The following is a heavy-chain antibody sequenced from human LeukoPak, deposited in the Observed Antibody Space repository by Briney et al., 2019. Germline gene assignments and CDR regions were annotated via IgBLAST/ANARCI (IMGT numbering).Heavy chain of an antibody. V-gene: IGHV1-69*05. J-gene: IGHJ5*02. CDR2: IIPIFGTA. D-gene: IGHD3-10*01. CDR3: AETPWFGELSENWFDP. Sequence: ASVKVSCKASGGTFSSYAISWVRQAPGQGLEWMGRIIPIFGTANYAQKFQGRVTITTDESTSTAYMVLSSLRSEDTAVYYCAETPWFGELSENWFDPWGQGTLVTVSS. CDR1: GGTFSSYA.